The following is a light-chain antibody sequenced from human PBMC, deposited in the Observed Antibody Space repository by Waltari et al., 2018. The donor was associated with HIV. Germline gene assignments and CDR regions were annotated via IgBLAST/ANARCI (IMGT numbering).Light chain of an antibody. CDR2: GAS. CDR1: QTVSSSD. J-gene: IGKJ1*01. V-gene: IGKV3-20*01. CDR3: QRHGFSSRT. Sequence: VLTQSPGTLSLSPGERATLSCRASQTVSSSDLAWYQHKSAQSPRLPISGASNRAAGIPERCSGSWTGADFTLTISRLEPEDFAVYYCQRHGFSSRTFGQGTKVEIK.